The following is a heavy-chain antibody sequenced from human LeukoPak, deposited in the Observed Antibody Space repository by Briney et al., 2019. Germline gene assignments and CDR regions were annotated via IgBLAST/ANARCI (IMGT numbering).Heavy chain of an antibody. V-gene: IGHV1-46*01. Sequence: ASVKVSCKASGYTLTSYYMHWVRQAPGQGLEWMGIINPSGGSTSYAQKFQGRVTMTRDTSTSTVYMELSSLRSEDTAVYYCARARLPGSGGSCSDYWGQGTLVTVSS. D-gene: IGHD2-15*01. CDR3: ARARLPGSGGSCSDY. CDR2: INPSGGST. CDR1: GYTLTSYY. J-gene: IGHJ4*02.